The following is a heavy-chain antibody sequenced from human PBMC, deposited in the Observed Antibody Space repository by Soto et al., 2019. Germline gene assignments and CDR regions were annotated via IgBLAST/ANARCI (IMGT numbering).Heavy chain of an antibody. CDR3: ARGHYYYGMDV. CDR1: NGSVSSGTYS. J-gene: IGHJ6*02. CDR2: IYYSGTT. V-gene: IGHV4-30-2*01. Sequence: SETLSLTCTVSNGSVSSGTYSRSWVWQPPGKGLEWIGYIYYSGTTYYTPSLKSRLTMSMDRANDHFSLNLTSVTAADTAVYFCARGHYYYGMDVWGQGITVTVSS.